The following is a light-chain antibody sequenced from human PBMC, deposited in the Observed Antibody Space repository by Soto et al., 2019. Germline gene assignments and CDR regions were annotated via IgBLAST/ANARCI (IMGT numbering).Light chain of an antibody. CDR2: SNN. Sequence: QSVLTQPPSSSGTPGQRVTISCSGSISNIGSNYVYWYQQLPGTAPKLLIYSNNQRPSGVPDRFSGSKSGTSASLAISGLRSEDEADYYCAAWDDSLSANYVFGTGTKVTVL. V-gene: IGLV1-47*02. CDR1: ISNIGSNY. J-gene: IGLJ1*01. CDR3: AAWDDSLSANYV.